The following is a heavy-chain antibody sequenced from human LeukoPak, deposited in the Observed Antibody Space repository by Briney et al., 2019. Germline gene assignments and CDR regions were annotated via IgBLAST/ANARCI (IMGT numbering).Heavy chain of an antibody. Sequence: KFQGRVTITRDTSASTAYMELSSPRSEDTAVYYCAREAVVPGDYWGQGTLVTVSS. V-gene: IGHV1-3*01. CDR3: AREAVVPGDY. J-gene: IGHJ4*02. D-gene: IGHD4-23*01.